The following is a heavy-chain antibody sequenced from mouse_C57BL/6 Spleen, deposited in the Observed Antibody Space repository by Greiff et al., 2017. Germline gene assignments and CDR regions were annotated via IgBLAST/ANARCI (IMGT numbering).Heavy chain of an antibody. CDR2: ISSGSSTI. CDR3: AREDSKSAMDY. Sequence: EVHVVESGGGLVKPGGSLKLSCAASGFTFSDYGMHWVRQAPEKGLEWVAYISSGSSTIYYADTVKGRFTISRDNAKNTLFLQMTRLRSEDTAMYYCAREDSKSAMDYWGQGTSVTVSS. CDR1: GFTFSDYG. D-gene: IGHD2-5*01. V-gene: IGHV5-17*01. J-gene: IGHJ4*01.